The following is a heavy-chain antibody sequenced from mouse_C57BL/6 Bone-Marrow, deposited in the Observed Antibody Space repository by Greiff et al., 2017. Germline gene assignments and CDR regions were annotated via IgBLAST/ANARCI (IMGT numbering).Heavy chain of an antibody. J-gene: IGHJ3*01. CDR2: IHPSDSAN. CDR1: GYTFTSYW. Sequence: VQLQQSGAELVKPGASVKVSCKASGYTFTSYWMHWVKQSPGQGLEWIGRIHPSDSANNYNQKFKGKATLTVDKSSSTAHMQLSSLTSEDSAVYYCAIWKGRRFAYWGQGTLVTVSA. CDR3: AIWKGRRFAY. V-gene: IGHV1-74*01. D-gene: IGHD1-1*01.